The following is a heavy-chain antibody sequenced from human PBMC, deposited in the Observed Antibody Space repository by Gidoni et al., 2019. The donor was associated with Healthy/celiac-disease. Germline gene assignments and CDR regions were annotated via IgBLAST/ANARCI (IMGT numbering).Heavy chain of an antibody. CDR3: AKAGGHYYDSRRTEYFQH. J-gene: IGHJ1*01. V-gene: IGHV3-9*01. Sequence: EVQLVESGGGLVQPGRSLRLSCAASGFTFDDYAMHWVRQAPGKGLEWVSGISWNSGSIGYADSVKGRFTISRDNAKNSLYLQMNSLRAEDTALYYSAKAGGHYYDSRRTEYFQHWGQGTLVTVSS. D-gene: IGHD3-22*01. CDR1: GFTFDDYA. CDR2: ISWNSGSI.